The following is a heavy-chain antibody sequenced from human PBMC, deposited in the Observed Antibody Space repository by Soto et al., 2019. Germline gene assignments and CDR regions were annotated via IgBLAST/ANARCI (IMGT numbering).Heavy chain of an antibody. CDR2: TYYRSKWYN. V-gene: IGHV6-1*01. D-gene: IGHD3-3*01. J-gene: IGHJ6*02. Sequence: SQTLSLTCAISGDSVSSNSAAWNWIRQSPSRGLEWLGRTYYRSKWYNDYAVSVKSRITINPDTSKNQFSLQLNSVTPEDTAVYYCAREPPYYDFWGGYQLYYYYGMDVWGQGTTVTVSS. CDR3: AREPPYYDFWGGYQLYYYYGMDV. CDR1: GDSVSSNSAA.